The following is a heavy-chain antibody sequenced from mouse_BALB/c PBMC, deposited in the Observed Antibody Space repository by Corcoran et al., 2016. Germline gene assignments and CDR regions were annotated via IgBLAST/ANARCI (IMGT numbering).Heavy chain of an antibody. J-gene: IGHJ1*01. CDR1: GFNIKDTY. CDR3: TRWDWYFDG. Sequence: EVQLQQSGAELVKPGASVKLSCTASGFNIKDTYMHWVKQRPEQGLEWIGRIDPANGNTKYDPKFQGKATITADTSSNTAYLQLSSLTSEDTAVYYCTRWDWYFDGWGAGTTVTVSS. V-gene: IGHV14-3*02. CDR2: IDPANGNT.